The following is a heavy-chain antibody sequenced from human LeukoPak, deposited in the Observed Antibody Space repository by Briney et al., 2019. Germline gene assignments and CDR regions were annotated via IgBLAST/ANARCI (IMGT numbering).Heavy chain of an antibody. J-gene: IGHJ4*02. D-gene: IGHD3-3*01. CDR1: GFTFSSYA. CDR3: AKEGWIFGVVIPVDY. CDR2: ISGSGGST. Sequence: GGSLGLSCAASGFTFSSYAMSWVRQAPGKGLEWVSAISGSGGSTYYADSVKGRFTISRDNSKNTLYLQMNSLRAEDTAVYYCAKEGWIFGVVIPVDYWGQGTLVTVSS. V-gene: IGHV3-23*01.